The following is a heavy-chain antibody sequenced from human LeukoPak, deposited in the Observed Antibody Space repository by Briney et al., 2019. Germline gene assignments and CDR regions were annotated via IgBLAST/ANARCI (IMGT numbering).Heavy chain of an antibody. CDR3: ASYYDILTGYYYYFDY. CDR1: GGSISSGGYY. V-gene: IGHV4-31*03. D-gene: IGHD3-9*01. Sequence: PSETLSLTRTVSGGSISSGGYYWSWIRQHPGKGLEWIGYIYYSGSTYYNPSLKSRVTISVDTSKNQFSLKLSSVTAADTAVYYCASYYDILTGYYYYFDYWGQGTLVTVSS. J-gene: IGHJ4*02. CDR2: IYYSGST.